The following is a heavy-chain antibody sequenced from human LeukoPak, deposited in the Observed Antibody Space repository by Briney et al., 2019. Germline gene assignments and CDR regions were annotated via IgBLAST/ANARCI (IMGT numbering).Heavy chain of an antibody. CDR3: ARPPGIAAAWFDP. CDR1: GYSISSGYY. J-gene: IGHJ5*02. CDR2: IYRSGST. V-gene: IGHV4-38-2*02. Sequence: PSETLSLTCTVSGYSISSGYYWVWIRQPPGKGLEWIGSIYRSGSTNYNPSLESRVTISVDTSKDQFSLKLTSVTAADTAVYYCARPPGIAAAWFDPWGQGTLVTVFS. D-gene: IGHD6-13*01.